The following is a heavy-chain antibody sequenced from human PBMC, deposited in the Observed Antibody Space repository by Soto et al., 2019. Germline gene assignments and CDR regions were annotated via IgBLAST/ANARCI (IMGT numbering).Heavy chain of an antibody. CDR3: VRDSHGDY. Sequence: EVQLVESGEGLVQPGGSLRLSCAGSGFIFSNYWMYWVCQAPGKGLEWVSRIDHDGPTDYAASVRGRFTISRDNAENTLYLQMNSLRPEDTAVYYCVRDSHGDYWGQGTLVTVSS. V-gene: IGHV3-74*01. J-gene: IGHJ4*02. CDR2: IDHDGPT. CDR1: GFIFSNYW.